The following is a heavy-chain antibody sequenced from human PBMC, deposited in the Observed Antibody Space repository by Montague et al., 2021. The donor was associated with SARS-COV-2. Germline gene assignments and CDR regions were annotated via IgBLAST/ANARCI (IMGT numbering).Heavy chain of an antibody. Sequence: SETLSLTCTVSGGSISNYYWSWIRQPPGKGLEWIGYVYSSGSTNYNPSLEGRVTMSVDTSKSQFSLKLISVTAADTAVYYCARVRYSDGWTLDYWGQGTLVTVSS. CDR3: ARVRYSDGWTLDY. CDR2: VYSSGST. J-gene: IGHJ4*02. CDR1: GGSISNYY. V-gene: IGHV4-59*13. D-gene: IGHD6-19*01.